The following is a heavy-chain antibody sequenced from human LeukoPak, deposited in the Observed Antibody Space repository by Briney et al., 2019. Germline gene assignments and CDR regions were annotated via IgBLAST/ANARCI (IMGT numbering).Heavy chain of an antibody. Sequence: PGGSLRLSCAASGFTFNIYEMNWVRQAPGKGLEWVSYITSSGSTKYYADSVKGRFTISRDNAKNSVYLQMNSLTAADTAVYYCARGKVDFAFWGQGTLVTVSS. CDR3: ARGKVDFAF. J-gene: IGHJ4*02. CDR1: GFTFNIYE. D-gene: IGHD3-9*01. V-gene: IGHV3-48*03. CDR2: ITSSGSTK.